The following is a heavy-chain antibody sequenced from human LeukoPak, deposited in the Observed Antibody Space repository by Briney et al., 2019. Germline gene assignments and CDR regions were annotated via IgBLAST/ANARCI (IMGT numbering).Heavy chain of an antibody. CDR1: GFTFSSYG. D-gene: IGHD3-10*01. Sequence: PGGSLRLSCAASGFTFSSYGMSWVRQAPGKVLEWVSGSSGSGGSTYYADSVKGRFTISRDNSKNSLYLQMNSLRAEDTAVYYWAREAPGGYWFGKNASCYFDLWGLAPWSLSPQ. CDR2: SSGSGGST. V-gene: IGHV3-23*01. J-gene: IGHJ2*01. CDR3: AREAPGGYWFGKNASCYFDL.